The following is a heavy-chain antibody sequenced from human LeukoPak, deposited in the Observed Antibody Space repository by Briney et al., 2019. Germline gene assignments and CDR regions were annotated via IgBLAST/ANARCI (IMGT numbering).Heavy chain of an antibody. J-gene: IGHJ4*02. CDR2: IYYHGST. CDR3: AREYSAFDY. CDR1: GDPISSYSNYK. Sequence: SETLSLTCTVSGDPISSYSNYKWSWIRQPPGKGLEWIGYIYYHGSTNYNPSLKSRATFSVDTSKNQFSLKLISVTAADTAVYYCAREYSAFDYWGQGTLVTVSS. D-gene: IGHD6-13*01. V-gene: IGHV4-61*01.